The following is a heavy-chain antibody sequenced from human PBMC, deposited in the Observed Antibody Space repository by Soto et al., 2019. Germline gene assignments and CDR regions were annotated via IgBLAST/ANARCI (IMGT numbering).Heavy chain of an antibody. CDR2: IIPILGIA. Sequence: SVKVSCKASGGTFSSYTISWVRQAPGQGLEWMGRIIPILGIANYAQKFQGRVTITADKSTSTAYMELSSLRSEDTAVYYCAREHSSGWSCYWGQGTLVTVSS. CDR1: GGTFSSYT. CDR3: AREHSSGWSCY. J-gene: IGHJ4*02. D-gene: IGHD6-19*01. V-gene: IGHV1-69*04.